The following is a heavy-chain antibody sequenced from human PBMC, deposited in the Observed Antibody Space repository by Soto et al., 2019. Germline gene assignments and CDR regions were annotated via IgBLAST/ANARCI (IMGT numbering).Heavy chain of an antibody. V-gene: IGHV3-30-3*01. D-gene: IGHD3-22*01. CDR1: GFTFSSYA. J-gene: IGHJ5*02. Sequence: PGGSLRLSCAASGFTFSSYAMHWVRQAPGKGLEWVAVISYDGSNKYYADSVKGRFTISRDNSKNTLYLQMNSLRAEDTAVYYCARDYSDSSGYYEGNWFEPWGQGTLVTVSS. CDR3: ARDYSDSSGYYEGNWFEP. CDR2: ISYDGSNK.